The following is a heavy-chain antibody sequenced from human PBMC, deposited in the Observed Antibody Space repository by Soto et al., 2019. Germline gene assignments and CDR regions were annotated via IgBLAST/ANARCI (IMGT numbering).Heavy chain of an antibody. CDR2: IIPIFGTA. Sequence: QVQLVQSGAEVKKPGSSVKVSCKASGGTFSSYAISWVRQAPGQGLEYMGGIIPIFGTANYAQKFQGRVTITADESTSTAYMELSSLRSEYTAVYYCASEISPPGAALIISWGQGTLVTVSS. V-gene: IGHV1-69*01. CDR3: ASEISPPGAALIIS. D-gene: IGHD3-10*01. CDR1: GGTFSSYA. J-gene: IGHJ4*02.